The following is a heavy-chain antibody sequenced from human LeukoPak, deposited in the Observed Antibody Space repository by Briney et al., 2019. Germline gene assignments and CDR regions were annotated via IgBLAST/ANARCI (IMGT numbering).Heavy chain of an antibody. CDR2: TYYRSKWYY. V-gene: IGHV6-1*01. CDR1: GDSVSSNSVS. J-gene: IGHJ4*02. D-gene: IGHD6-19*01. Sequence: SQTLSLTCAISGDSVSSNSVSWNWIRQSPSRGLEWLGRTYYRSKWYYDYAVSVKSRITINPDTSNNQFSLHLNSVTPEDTAVYFCAGDLLSVGWHIIHYWGQGTLVTVSS. CDR3: AGDLLSVGWHIIHY.